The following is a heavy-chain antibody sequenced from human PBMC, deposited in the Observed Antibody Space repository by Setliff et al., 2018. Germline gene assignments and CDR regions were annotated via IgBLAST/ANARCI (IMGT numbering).Heavy chain of an antibody. CDR1: EFTFRSYG. CDR3: ARDPAYGAFDI. CDR2: ISSSGDST. Sequence: GGSLRLSCAASEFTFRSYGMNWVRQAPGKGLEWVSFISSSGDSTYYADSVKGRFTISRDNAKNSLYLQMNGLRAEDTAVYYCARDPAYGAFDIWGQGTMVTVSS. J-gene: IGHJ3*02. V-gene: IGHV3-23*01. D-gene: IGHD3-16*01.